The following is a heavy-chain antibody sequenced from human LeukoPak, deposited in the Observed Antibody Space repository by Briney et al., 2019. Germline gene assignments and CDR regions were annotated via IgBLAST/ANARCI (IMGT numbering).Heavy chain of an antibody. V-gene: IGHV3-33*01. D-gene: IGHD1-1*01. CDR3: ARGRYEDSPDGAFDI. CDR1: GFTFGSYG. Sequence: GGSLRLSCAASGFTFGSYGMHWVRQAPGKGLEWVAVIWYDGSNKYYADSVKGRFTISRDNSKNTLYLQMNSLRAEDTAVYYCARGRYEDSPDGAFDIWGQGTMVTVSS. J-gene: IGHJ3*02. CDR2: IWYDGSNK.